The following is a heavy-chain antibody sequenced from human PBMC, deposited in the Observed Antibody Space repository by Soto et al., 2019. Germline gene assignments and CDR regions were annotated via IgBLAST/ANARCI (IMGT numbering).Heavy chain of an antibody. CDR3: ARRGVPGPFDY. D-gene: IGHD3-10*01. J-gene: IGHJ4*02. V-gene: IGHV4-34*01. CDR2: INHSGST. Sequence: QVQLQQWGAGLLKPSETLSLTCAVYGGSFSGYYWSWIRQPPGKGLEWIGEINHSGSTNYNPSLKSLVTISVDTSKNHFSLKLSSVTAADTAVYYCARRGVPGPFDYWGQGTLVTVSS. CDR1: GGSFSGYY.